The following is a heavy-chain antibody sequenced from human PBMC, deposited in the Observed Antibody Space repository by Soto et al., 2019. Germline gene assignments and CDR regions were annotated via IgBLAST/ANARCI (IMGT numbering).Heavy chain of an antibody. Sequence: GGSLRLSCVASGFTFSGYAMSWVRQAPGEGLEWISAISAAGYATYHADSVKGRFTISRDNSKNTVYLQMNSLTAEDTALYYCAKGSSDRRPYYFDYWGQGTLVTVSS. CDR1: GFTFSGYA. J-gene: IGHJ4*02. CDR3: AKGSSDRRPYYFDY. D-gene: IGHD3-22*01. CDR2: ISAAGYAT. V-gene: IGHV3-23*01.